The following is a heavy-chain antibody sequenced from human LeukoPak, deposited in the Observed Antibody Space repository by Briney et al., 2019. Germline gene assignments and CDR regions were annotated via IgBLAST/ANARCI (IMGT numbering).Heavy chain of an antibody. D-gene: IGHD5-18*01. V-gene: IGHV4-31*03. CDR1: GGSISSGGYY. Sequence: SQTLSLTCTVSGGSISSGGYYWSWIRQHPGKGLEWIGYIYYSGSTYYNPSLKSRVTISVDTSKNQFSLKLSSVTAADTAVYYCARVERDRGYSYGYDYRGQGTLVTVSS. J-gene: IGHJ4*02. CDR2: IYYSGST. CDR3: ARVERDRGYSYGYDY.